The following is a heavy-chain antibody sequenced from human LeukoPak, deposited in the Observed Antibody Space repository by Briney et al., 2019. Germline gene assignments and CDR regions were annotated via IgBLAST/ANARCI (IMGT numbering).Heavy chain of an antibody. D-gene: IGHD7-27*01. CDR1: GFTFSSYG. CDR3: AKDRDLGFDY. CDR2: ISYDGSNK. J-gene: IGHJ4*02. V-gene: IGHV3-30*18. Sequence: GGSLRLSCAASGFTFSSYGMHRVRQAPGKGLEWVAVISYDGSNKYYADSVKGRFTISRDNSKNTLYLQMNSLRAEDTAVYYCAKDRDLGFDYWGQGTLVTVSS.